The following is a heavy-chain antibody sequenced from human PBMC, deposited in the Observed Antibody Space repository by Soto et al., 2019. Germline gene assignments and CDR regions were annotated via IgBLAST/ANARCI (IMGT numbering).Heavy chain of an antibody. D-gene: IGHD2-21*02. CDR3: ARSIVVVTALDY. V-gene: IGHV1-3*05. CDR2: INAGNGNT. Sequence: QVQLVQSGAEEKKPGASVKVSCKASGYTFTSYAMHWVRHAPGQRLEWMGWINAGNGNTKYSQKFQVRVTITRDTSASTAYMELSSLRSEDTAVYYCARSIVVVTALDYWGQGTLVTVSS. J-gene: IGHJ4*02. CDR1: GYTFTSYA.